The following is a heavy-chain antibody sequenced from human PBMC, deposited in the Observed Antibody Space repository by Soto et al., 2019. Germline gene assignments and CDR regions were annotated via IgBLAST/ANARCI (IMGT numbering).Heavy chain of an antibody. CDR1: GGSISSSSYY. J-gene: IGHJ6*02. D-gene: IGHD1-26*01. Sequence: QLQLQESGPGLVKPSETLSLTCTVSGGSISSSSYYWGWIRQPPGKGLEWIGSIYYSGSTYYNPSLKSRVTISVDTSKNQFSLKLSSVTAADTAVYYCARHGSRVGADPIYYGMDVWGQGTTVTVSS. CDR3: ARHGSRVGADPIYYGMDV. V-gene: IGHV4-39*01. CDR2: IYYSGST.